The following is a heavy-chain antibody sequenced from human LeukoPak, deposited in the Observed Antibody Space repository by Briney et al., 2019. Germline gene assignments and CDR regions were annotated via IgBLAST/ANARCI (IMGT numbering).Heavy chain of an antibody. CDR3: AKDGEPHYYMDV. Sequence: GGSLRLSCVVSGLTFSDYAMTWVRQAPGKGLEWVSTIGGGPVYYADSVKGRFTISRDNSKNTLFLQMNSLRAEDTAIYYCAKDGEPHYYMDVWGKGTTVTASS. CDR1: GLTFSDYA. V-gene: IGHV3-23*01. D-gene: IGHD1-14*01. CDR2: IGGGPV. J-gene: IGHJ6*03.